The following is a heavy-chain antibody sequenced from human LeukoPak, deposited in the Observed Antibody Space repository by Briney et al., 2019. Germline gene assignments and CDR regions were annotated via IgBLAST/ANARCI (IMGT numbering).Heavy chain of an antibody. CDR3: ARDGMRWLVRQAD. Sequence: SSETLSLTCTVSGGSISSSSYYWGWIRQPPGKGLEWIGSIYYSGSTYYNPSLKSRVTISVDTSKNQFSLKLSSVTAADTAVYYCARDGMRWLVRQADWGQGTLVTVSS. J-gene: IGHJ4*02. CDR1: GGSISSSSYY. V-gene: IGHV4-39*07. CDR2: IYYSGST. D-gene: IGHD6-19*01.